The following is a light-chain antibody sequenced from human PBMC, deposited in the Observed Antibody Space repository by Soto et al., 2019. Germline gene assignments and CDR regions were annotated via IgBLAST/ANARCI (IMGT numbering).Light chain of an antibody. CDR2: TAS. CDR3: QQYKSYPCT. J-gene: IGKJ1*01. CDR1: QTISSW. V-gene: IGKV1-5*03. Sequence: DIQMTQSPSTLSASVGDRVTITCRASQTISSWLAWYQQKPGKAPKLLIYTASTVESGVPPRFSGSGSGTEFTLTISSLQPDDFAPYYCQQYKSYPCTFGKGTKVE.